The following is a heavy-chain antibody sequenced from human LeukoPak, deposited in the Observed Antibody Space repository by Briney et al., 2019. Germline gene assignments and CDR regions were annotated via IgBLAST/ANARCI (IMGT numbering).Heavy chain of an antibody. D-gene: IGHD3-22*01. CDR2: IYYSGSI. CDR1: GGSISSSSYY. V-gene: IGHV4-39*01. Sequence: SETLSLTCTVSGGSISSSSYYWGWIRQPPGKGLEWIWSIYYSGSIYYNPSLTSRVTISVDTSKSQFSLKLSSVTAADTAVYYCARLGFAYYYDSSGYYQNWFDPWGQGTLVTVSS. J-gene: IGHJ5*02. CDR3: ARLGFAYYYDSSGYYQNWFDP.